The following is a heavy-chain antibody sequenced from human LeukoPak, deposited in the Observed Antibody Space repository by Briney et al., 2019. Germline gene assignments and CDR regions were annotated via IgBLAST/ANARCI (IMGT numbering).Heavy chain of an antibody. CDR1: GYTFTSYG. D-gene: IGHD4/OR15-4a*01. V-gene: IGHV1-18*01. Sequence: ASXKVSCKASGYTFTSYGISWVRQAPGQGLEWMGWISAYNGNTNYAQKLQGRVTMTTDTSTSTAYMELRSLRSDDTAVYYCARDRKYGGYFDYWGQGTLVTVSS. J-gene: IGHJ4*02. CDR2: ISAYNGNT. CDR3: ARDRKYGGYFDY.